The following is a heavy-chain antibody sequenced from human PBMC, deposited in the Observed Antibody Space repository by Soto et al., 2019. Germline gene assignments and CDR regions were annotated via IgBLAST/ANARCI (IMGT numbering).Heavy chain of an antibody. D-gene: IGHD6-19*01. J-gene: IGHJ4*01. CDR3: AREGGSGWYYYDY. V-gene: IGHV4-34*02. Sequence: QVQLQQWGAGLLKPSETLSLTCAVNGGSFSGYSWTWIRQAPGKGLDWIGEINYTGTTNYSPSLKSRVTLSVDTSKTQFSLELRSVSSADTAVYYCAREGGSGWYYYDYWGHGTLVTVSS. CDR2: INYTGTT. CDR1: GGSFSGYS.